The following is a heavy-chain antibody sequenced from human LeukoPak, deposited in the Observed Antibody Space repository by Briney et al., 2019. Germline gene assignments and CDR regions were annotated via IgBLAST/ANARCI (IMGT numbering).Heavy chain of an antibody. D-gene: IGHD5-24*01. CDR1: GGSFSGYY. Sequence: SETLSLTCAVYGGSFSGYYWSWIRQPPGKGLEWIGEINHSGSTNYNPSLKSRVTISVDMSKNQFSLKLKSVTAADTAVYYCAREMAGFDYWGQGALVTVSS. V-gene: IGHV4-34*01. CDR3: AREMAGFDY. J-gene: IGHJ4*02. CDR2: INHSGST.